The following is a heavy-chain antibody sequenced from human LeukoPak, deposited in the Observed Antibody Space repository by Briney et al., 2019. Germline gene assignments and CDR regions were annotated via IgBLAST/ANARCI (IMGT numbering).Heavy chain of an antibody. J-gene: IGHJ4*02. CDR2: TYYSGST. CDR3: AGYGSGSYYLFDY. V-gene: IGHV4-39*01. Sequence: SETLSLTCTVSGGSISSSSYYWGWIRQPPGKGLEWIGSTYYSGSTYYNPSLKSRVTISVDTSKNQFSLKLSSVTAADTAVYYCAGYGSGSYYLFDYWGQGTLVTVSS. CDR1: GGSISSSSYY. D-gene: IGHD3-10*01.